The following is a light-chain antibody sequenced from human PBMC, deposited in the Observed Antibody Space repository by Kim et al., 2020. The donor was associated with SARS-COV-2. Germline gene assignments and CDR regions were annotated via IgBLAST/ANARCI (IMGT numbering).Light chain of an antibody. CDR2: EVS. V-gene: IGLV2-8*01. Sequence: QSALTQPPSASGSPGQSVTISCTGTSSDDGGYNYVSWYQQHPGKAPKLMIYEVSKRPSGVPDRFSGSKSGNTASLTVSGLQAEDEADYYCSSYAGSNNPVFGGGTQLTVL. J-gene: IGLJ2*01. CDR1: SSDDGGYNY. CDR3: SSYAGSNNPV.